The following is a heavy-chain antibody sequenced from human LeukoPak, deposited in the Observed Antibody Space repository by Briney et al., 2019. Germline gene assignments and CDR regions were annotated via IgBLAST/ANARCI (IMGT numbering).Heavy chain of an antibody. CDR2: INPNSGGT. CDR1: GYTFTGYL. D-gene: IGHD3-10*01. V-gene: IGHV1-2*02. Sequence: GASVKVSCKASGYTFTGYLMHWVRQAPGQGLEWMGWINPNSGGTNYAQKFQGRVTMTRDTSISTAYMELSRLRSDDTAVYYCARSEKATMVRGVIITQPPFDYWGQGTLVTVSS. CDR3: ARSEKATMVRGVIITQPPFDY. J-gene: IGHJ4*02.